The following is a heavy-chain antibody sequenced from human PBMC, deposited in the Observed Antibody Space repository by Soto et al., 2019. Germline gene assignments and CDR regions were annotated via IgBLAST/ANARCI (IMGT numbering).Heavy chain of an antibody. J-gene: IGHJ6*02. CDR2: IYPGDSDT. D-gene: IGHD5-18*01. V-gene: IGHV5-51*01. Sequence: GESLKISCKGSGYSFTSYWIGWVRQMPGKGLEWMGIIYPGDSDTRYSPSFQGQVTISADKSISTAYLQWSSLKASDTAMYYCAAYAGRYSYGLRDAYYYYGMDVWGQGTTVTVSS. CDR3: AAYAGRYSYGLRDAYYYYGMDV. CDR1: GYSFTSYW.